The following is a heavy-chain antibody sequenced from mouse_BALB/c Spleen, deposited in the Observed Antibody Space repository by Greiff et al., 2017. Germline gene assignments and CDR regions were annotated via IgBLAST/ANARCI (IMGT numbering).Heavy chain of an antibody. CDR3: ARIHYYGSSPFAY. V-gene: IGHV5-17*02. CDR1: GFTFSSFG. J-gene: IGHJ3*01. Sequence: EVKVVESGGGLVQPGGSRKLSCAASGFTFSSFGMHWVRQAPEKGLEWVAYISSGSSTIYYADTVKGRFTISRDNPKNTLFLQMTSLRSEDTAMYYCARIHYYGSSPFAYWGQGTLVTVSA. D-gene: IGHD1-1*01. CDR2: ISSGSSTI.